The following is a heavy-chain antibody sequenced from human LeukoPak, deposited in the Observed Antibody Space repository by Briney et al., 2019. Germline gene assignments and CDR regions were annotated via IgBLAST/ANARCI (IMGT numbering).Heavy chain of an antibody. D-gene: IGHD4-23*01. CDR1: GGSISSYY. CDR2: IYYSGST. J-gene: IGHJ4*02. V-gene: IGHV4-59*08. Sequence: PSETLSLTCTVSGGSISSYYWSWIRQPPGKGLEWIGYIYYSGSTNYNPSLKSRVTISVDTSKNQFSLKLSSVTAADTAVYYCARHTTTVVPSDYWGQGTLVTVSS. CDR3: ARHTTTVVPSDY.